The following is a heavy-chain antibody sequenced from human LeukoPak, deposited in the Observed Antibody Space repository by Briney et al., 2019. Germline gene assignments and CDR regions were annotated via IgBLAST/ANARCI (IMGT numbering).Heavy chain of an antibody. J-gene: IGHJ6*02. Sequence: GSLRLSCAASGFTFNYAWMSWVRQAPGKGLEWVGQTVSEIDGGTTDYAAPVKGRFTISRDDSKSTLYLQMNSLKIEDTAVYYCTTDEDWNYACKDVWGQGATVIVSS. D-gene: IGHD1-7*01. CDR1: GFTFNYAW. CDR2: TVSEIDGGTT. CDR3: TTDEDWNYACKDV. V-gene: IGHV3-15*04.